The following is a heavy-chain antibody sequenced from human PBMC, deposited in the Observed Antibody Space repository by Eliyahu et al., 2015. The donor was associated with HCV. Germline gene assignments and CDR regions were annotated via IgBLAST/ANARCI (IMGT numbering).Heavy chain of an antibody. CDR1: GFTFSSYS. CDR2: ISSSSSYI. V-gene: IGHV3-21*01. J-gene: IGHJ5*02. D-gene: IGHD6-13*01. Sequence: EVQLVESGGGLVKPGGSLRLSCAASGFTFSSYSMNWVRQAPGKGLEWVSSISSSSSYIYYADSVKGRFTISRDNAKNSLYLQMNSLRAEDTAVYYCARDLRAAAGKVSGIAFDPWGQGTLVTVSS. CDR3: ARDLRAAAGKVSGIAFDP.